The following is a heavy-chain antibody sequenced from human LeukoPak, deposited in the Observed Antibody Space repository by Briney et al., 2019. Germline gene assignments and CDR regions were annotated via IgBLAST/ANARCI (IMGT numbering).Heavy chain of an antibody. CDR1: GFTFSSYN. Sequence: GGSLRLSCAASGFTFSSYNMNWVRQAPGEGLEWVSYISSSTSTIYYAESVKGRFTISRDNAKNSLYLQMNSLRDEDTAVYYCARDSRRIAASYYYGMDVWGQGTTVTVSS. CDR2: ISSSTSTI. D-gene: IGHD6-13*01. CDR3: ARDSRRIAASYYYGMDV. V-gene: IGHV3-48*02. J-gene: IGHJ6*02.